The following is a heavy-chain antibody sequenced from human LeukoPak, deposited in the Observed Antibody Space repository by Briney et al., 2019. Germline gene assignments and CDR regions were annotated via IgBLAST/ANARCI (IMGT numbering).Heavy chain of an antibody. CDR3: ARRYFDWYPFDY. CDR1: GGSFSGYY. CDR2: INHSGST. J-gene: IGHJ4*02. Sequence: SETLSLTCAVYGGSFSGYYWSWIRQPPGKGLEWIGEINHSGSTNYNPSLKSRVTISVDTSKNQFSLKLSSVTAADTAVYYCARRYFDWYPFDYWGQGNLVTVSS. V-gene: IGHV4-34*01. D-gene: IGHD3-9*01.